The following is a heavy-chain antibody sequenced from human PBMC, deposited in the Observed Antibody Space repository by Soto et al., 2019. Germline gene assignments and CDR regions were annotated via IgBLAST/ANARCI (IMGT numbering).Heavy chain of an antibody. CDR3: ARDRDYDYIWGSYRYTGAFDI. CDR2: IKQDGSEK. J-gene: IGHJ3*02. D-gene: IGHD3-16*02. V-gene: IGHV3-7*01. CDR1: GFTFSSAW. Sequence: GGSLRLSCAASGFTFSSAWMNWVRQAPGKGLEWVANIKQDGSEKYYVDSVKGRFTISRDNAKNSLYLQMNSLRAEDTAVYYCARDRDYDYIWGSYRYTGAFDIWGQGTMVTVSS.